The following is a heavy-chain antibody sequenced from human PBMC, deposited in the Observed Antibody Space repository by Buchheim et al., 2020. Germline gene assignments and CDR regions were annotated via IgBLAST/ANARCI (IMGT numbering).Heavy chain of an antibody. D-gene: IGHD6-13*01. J-gene: IGHJ4*02. V-gene: IGHV3-74*01. CDR3: TNLAEQPGRNY. CDR1: GFTFSIYW. Sequence: EVQLVESGGDLVQPGGSLRLSCAASGFTFSIYWMHWVRQAPGKGLVWVSRIHSDGSSTDYADSVKGRFTISRDNAKNTLYLQMNSLGAEDTAVYYCTNLAEQPGRNYWGQGTL. CDR2: IHSDGSST.